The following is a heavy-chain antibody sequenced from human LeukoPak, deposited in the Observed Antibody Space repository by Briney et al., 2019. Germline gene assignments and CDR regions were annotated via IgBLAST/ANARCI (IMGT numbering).Heavy chain of an antibody. CDR2: IAYDGSRA. Sequence: QLGRSLRLSCAGSGFTFGGYGMHWFRQTPGKGLEWVAVIAYDGSRAFYANSVKGRFTISRDNSKNTMSVQMGDLRAEDTAVYYCTRYNNDHFDYWGQGTLVTVSS. CDR3: TRYNNDHFDY. D-gene: IGHD1-14*01. CDR1: GFTFGGYG. J-gene: IGHJ4*02. V-gene: IGHV3-33*01.